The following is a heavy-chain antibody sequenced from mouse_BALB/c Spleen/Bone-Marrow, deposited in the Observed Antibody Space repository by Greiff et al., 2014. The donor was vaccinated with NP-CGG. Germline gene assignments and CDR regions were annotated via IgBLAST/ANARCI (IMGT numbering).Heavy chain of an antibody. D-gene: IGHD2-3*01. CDR1: GYTFTDYA. J-gene: IGHJ4*01. Sequence: VQLQQSGPELVRPGVSVKISCKGSGYTFTDYAMHWVKQSHAKSLEWIGVISTYSGNTSYNQKFKGKATMTVDKSSSTAYMELAGLTSEDSAIYYCARYDGYYGAMDYWGQGTSVTVSS. CDR2: ISTYSGNT. V-gene: IGHV1-67*01. CDR3: ARYDGYYGAMDY.